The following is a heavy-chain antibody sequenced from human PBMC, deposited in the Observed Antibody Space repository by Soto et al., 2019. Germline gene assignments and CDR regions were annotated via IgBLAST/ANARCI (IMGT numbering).Heavy chain of an antibody. CDR3: TTDGGVSEYQLFWA. CDR2: LKSRRAGGTS. CDR1: GITFTNAW. V-gene: IGHV3-15*01. D-gene: IGHD2-8*02. J-gene: IGHJ5*02. Sequence: EVQLVESGGGLVKPGESLRLSCVASGITFTNAWMGWVRQAPGKGLEWIGRLKSRRAGGTSDYAAPVKGRFTISKDESKNTLYLQMNSLKTEDTAVYHCTTDGGVSEYQLFWAWGQGAQVTVSS.